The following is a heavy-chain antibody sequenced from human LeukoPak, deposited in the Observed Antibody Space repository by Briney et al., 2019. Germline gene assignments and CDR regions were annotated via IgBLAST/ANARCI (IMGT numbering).Heavy chain of an antibody. V-gene: IGHV1-18*01. D-gene: IGHD6-6*01. CDR3: ARVREYSSSIPTLGAFDI. Sequence: ASVKVSCKASGYTFTSYGISWVRQAPGQGLEWMGWISAYNGNTNYAQKLQGRVTMTTDTSTSTAYMELRSLRSDDTAAYYCARVREYSSSIPTLGAFDIWGQGTMVTVSS. CDR1: GYTFTSYG. J-gene: IGHJ3*02. CDR2: ISAYNGNT.